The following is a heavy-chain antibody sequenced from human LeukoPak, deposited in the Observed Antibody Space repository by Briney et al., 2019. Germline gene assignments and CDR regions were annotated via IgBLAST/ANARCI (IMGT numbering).Heavy chain of an antibody. V-gene: IGHV4-59*05. J-gene: IGHJ4*02. CDR1: GGSISGYY. Sequence: SETLSLTCIVSGGSISGYYWSWIRQPAGKGLEWIGSIYYSGSSFDNPALKSRVTISVDTSKNQFSLKLSSVTAADTAVYYCARHRSGWLQSSFDYWGQGTLVTVSS. D-gene: IGHD5-24*01. CDR3: ARHRSGWLQSSFDY. CDR2: IYYSGSS.